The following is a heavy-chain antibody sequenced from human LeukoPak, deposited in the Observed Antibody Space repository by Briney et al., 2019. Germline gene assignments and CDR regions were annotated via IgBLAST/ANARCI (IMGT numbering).Heavy chain of an antibody. CDR3: ARGRYYYDSRGGYYYYYMDV. CDR2: IYTSGST. J-gene: IGHJ6*03. D-gene: IGHD3-22*01. Sequence: PSETLSLTCTVSGGSISSYYWSWIRQSAGKGLEWIGRIYTSGSTNYNPSLKSRVTMSVDTSKNQFSLKLSSVTAADTAVYYCARGRYYYDSRGGYYYYYMDVWGKGTTVTVSS. CDR1: GGSISSYY. V-gene: IGHV4-4*07.